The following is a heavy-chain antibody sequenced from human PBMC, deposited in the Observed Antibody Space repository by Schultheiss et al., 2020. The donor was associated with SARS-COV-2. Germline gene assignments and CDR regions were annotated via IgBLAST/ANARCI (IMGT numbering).Heavy chain of an antibody. V-gene: IGHV3-30*07. CDR1: GFTFSAYA. CDR2: ISYDGSNK. CDR3: ARGDGYLDY. Sequence: GGSLRLSCAASGFTFSAYAMSWVRQAPGKGLEWVAVISYDGSNKFYADSVKGRFTISRDNSKNTLYLQMNSLRAEDTAVYYCARGDGYLDYWGQGTLVTVSS. J-gene: IGHJ4*02. D-gene: IGHD5-24*01.